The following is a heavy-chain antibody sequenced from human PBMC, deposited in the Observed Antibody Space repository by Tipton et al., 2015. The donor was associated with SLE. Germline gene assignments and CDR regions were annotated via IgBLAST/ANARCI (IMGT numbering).Heavy chain of an antibody. Sequence: TLSLTCSVSGGSISSNTYFWSWIRQPAGKGLEWIGHIYAGGSTNYNSSLKSRVTMSVDTSKNHFSLKLSSVTAADTAVYYCARRGSSYGEGFDYWGQGTSVTVSS. J-gene: IGHJ4*02. V-gene: IGHV4-61*09. D-gene: IGHD2-2*01. CDR1: GGSISSNTYF. CDR3: ARRGSSYGEGFDY. CDR2: IYAGGST.